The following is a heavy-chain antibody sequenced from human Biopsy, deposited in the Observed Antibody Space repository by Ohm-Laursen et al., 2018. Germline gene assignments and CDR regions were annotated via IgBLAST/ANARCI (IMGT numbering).Heavy chain of an antibody. CDR1: GDSVSNKDAA. CDR3: ARETPTGIPFNWFDP. J-gene: IGHJ5*02. V-gene: IGHV6-1*01. Sequence: QTLSLTCALSGDSVSNKDAAWNWIRRSPSRGLEWLGRTYYRSQWHSDYAVFVRSRITIKSDTSRNQFSLQLNSVTPDDTAIYFCARETPTGIPFNWFDPWGQGTLVTVSS. D-gene: IGHD1-1*01. CDR2: TYYRSQWHS.